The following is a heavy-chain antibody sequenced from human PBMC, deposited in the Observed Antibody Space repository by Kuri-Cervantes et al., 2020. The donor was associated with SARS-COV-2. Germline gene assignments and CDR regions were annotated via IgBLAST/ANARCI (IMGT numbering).Heavy chain of an antibody. CDR3: ARDRVGWLRSRTHKIDY. D-gene: IGHD5-12*01. Sequence: GGSLRLSCTASGFTFGDYAMSWVRQAPGKGLEWVGRVRGKANNYATAYAASVKGRFTISRDDSKNMAYLQMNSLKTEDTAVYYCARDRVGWLRSRTHKIDYWGQGTLVTVSS. J-gene: IGHJ4*02. CDR2: VRGKANNYAT. V-gene: IGHV3-73*01. CDR1: GFTFGDYA.